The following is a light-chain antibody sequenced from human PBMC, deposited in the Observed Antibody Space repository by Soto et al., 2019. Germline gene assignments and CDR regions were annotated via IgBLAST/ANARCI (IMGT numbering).Light chain of an antibody. CDR1: SSNIGAGYD. CDR3: QSYDSSLSL. Sequence: QSVLTQPPSVSGAPGQSVTISCTGSSSNIGAGYDVHWYQQLPGTAPKLLIYGNSNRPSGVPDRFSGSKSGTSASLAITGLQAEDEADYYCQSYDSSLSLFGGGTKLTVL. V-gene: IGLV1-40*01. J-gene: IGLJ2*01. CDR2: GNS.